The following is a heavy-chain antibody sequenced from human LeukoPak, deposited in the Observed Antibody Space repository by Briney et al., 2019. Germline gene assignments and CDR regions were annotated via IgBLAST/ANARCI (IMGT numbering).Heavy chain of an antibody. CDR2: IYPNSGAT. CDR1: GYTFTGYY. V-gene: IGHV1-2*02. J-gene: IGHJ4*02. CDR3: GTLLSNGPFDY. Sequence: ASVKVSCKASGYTFTGYYIHWVRQAPGQGLEWMGYIYPNSGATKYAQKFQGRVTMTRDTSISTAYMELSRLRSDDTAAYYCGTLLSNGPFDYWGQGSLVTVSS.